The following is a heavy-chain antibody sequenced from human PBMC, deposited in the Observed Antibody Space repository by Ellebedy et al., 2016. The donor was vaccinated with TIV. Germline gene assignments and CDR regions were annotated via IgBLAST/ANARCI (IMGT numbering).Heavy chain of an antibody. Sequence: SLKISXEASGFSFRTYAMNWVRQAPGKGLEWVSGISWNSGSVDYADSVKGRFTISRDNAKNSLYLQMNSLRPEDTALYYCARDRNYYYYYMDVWGKGTTVTVSS. CDR3: ARDRNYYYYYMDV. CDR2: ISWNSGSV. CDR1: GFSFRTYA. V-gene: IGHV3-9*01. J-gene: IGHJ6*03.